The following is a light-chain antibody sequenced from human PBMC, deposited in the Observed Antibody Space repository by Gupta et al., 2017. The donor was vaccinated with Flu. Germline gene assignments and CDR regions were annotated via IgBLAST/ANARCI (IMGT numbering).Light chain of an antibody. CDR3: QAWDSSTACWV. CDR1: KLGDKY. CDR2: QDS. Sequence: SYELTQPPSVSVSPGQTASITCSGDKLGDKYACWYQQKPGQSPVLVIYQDSKRPSGIPERFSGSNSGNTATLTISGTQAMDEADYYCQAWDSSTACWVFGGGTKRTVL. V-gene: IGLV3-1*01. J-gene: IGLJ3*02.